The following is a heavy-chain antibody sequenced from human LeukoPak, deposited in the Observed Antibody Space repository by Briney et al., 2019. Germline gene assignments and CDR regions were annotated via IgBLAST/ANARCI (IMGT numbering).Heavy chain of an antibody. Sequence: SETLSLTCAVSGGSISSGGYSWSWIRQPPGKGLEWIGYIYHSGSTYYNPSLKSRVTISVDRSKNQFSLKLSSVTAADTAVYYCARVRFLEWLLYYYYYMDVWGKGTTVTVSS. J-gene: IGHJ6*03. CDR1: GGSISSGGYS. CDR2: IYHSGST. CDR3: ARVRFLEWLLYYYYYMDV. D-gene: IGHD3-3*01. V-gene: IGHV4-30-2*01.